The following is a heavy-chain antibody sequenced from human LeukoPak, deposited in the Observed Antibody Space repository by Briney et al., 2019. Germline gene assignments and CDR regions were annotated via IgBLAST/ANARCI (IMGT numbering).Heavy chain of an antibody. CDR3: ARAGGSGYDDY. J-gene: IGHJ4*02. Sequence: GGSLRLSCAASGFTFSSYWMSWVRQAPGKGLEWVANIKQDGSEKYYVDSVKGRFTISRDNAKNSLYLQMNSLRTEDTAVYYCARAGGSGYDDYWGQGTLVTVSS. CDR1: GFTFSSYW. CDR2: IKQDGSEK. V-gene: IGHV3-7*01. D-gene: IGHD5-12*01.